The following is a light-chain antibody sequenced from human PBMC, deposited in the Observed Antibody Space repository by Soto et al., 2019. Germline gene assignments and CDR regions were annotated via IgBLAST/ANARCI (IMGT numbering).Light chain of an antibody. J-gene: IGKJ2*01. Sequence: EIVMTQSPATLSLSPGERATLSCRASQSVSSNLVWYLQKPGQAPRLLIYDTSTRATNVPARFSGSGSETEFTLTISGLQSEDFGIYYCHHYNNWPPRNTFSQGTKVDIK. CDR3: HHYNNWPPRNT. V-gene: IGKV3-15*01. CDR1: QSVSSN. CDR2: DTS.